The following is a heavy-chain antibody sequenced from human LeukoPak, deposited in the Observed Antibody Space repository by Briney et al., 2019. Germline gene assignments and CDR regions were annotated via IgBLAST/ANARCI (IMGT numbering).Heavy chain of an antibody. CDR3: ARALTTVTTFDY. J-gene: IGHJ4*02. D-gene: IGHD4-11*01. V-gene: IGHV3-74*01. Sequence: TGGSLRLSCAASGFTFSSYAMSWVRQAPGKGLVWVSRINSDGSSTSYADSVKGRFTISRDNAKNTLYLQMNSLRAEDTAVYYCARALTTVTTFDYWGQGTLVTVSS. CDR1: GFTFSSYA. CDR2: INSDGSST.